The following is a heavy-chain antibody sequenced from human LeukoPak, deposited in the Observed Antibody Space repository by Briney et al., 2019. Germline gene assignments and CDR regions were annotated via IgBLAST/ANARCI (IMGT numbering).Heavy chain of an antibody. CDR1: GITLSNYG. J-gene: IGHJ4*02. Sequence: PGGSLRLSCAVSGITLSNYGMSWVRQAPGKGLEWGAGISDSGGRTNYADSVKGRFTISRDNPKNTLYLQMNSLRAEDTAVYFCAKRGVVIRVILVGFHTEAYYFDSWGQGALVTVSS. CDR3: AKRGVVIRVILVGFHTEAYYFDS. V-gene: IGHV3-23*01. CDR2: ISDSGGRT. D-gene: IGHD3-22*01.